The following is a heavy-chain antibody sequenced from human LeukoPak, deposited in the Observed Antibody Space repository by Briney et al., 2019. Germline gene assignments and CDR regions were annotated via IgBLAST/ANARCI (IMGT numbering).Heavy chain of an antibody. CDR2: INPNNGVS. D-gene: IGHD2-15*01. CDR3: ARRFCTGGSCYPDY. CDR1: GYTFTGYY. J-gene: IGHJ4*02. Sequence: AAVQVSCKASGYTFTGYYIHWVRLARGQGVAGMGRINPNNGVSKYAQRFQGRVAMTRDTSISTAYMELSGLTSDNTAVYYCARRFCTGGSCYPDYWGQGTLVTVSP. V-gene: IGHV1-2*02.